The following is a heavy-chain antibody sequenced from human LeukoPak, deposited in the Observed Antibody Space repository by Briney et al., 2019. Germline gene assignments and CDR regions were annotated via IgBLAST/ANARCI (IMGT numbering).Heavy chain of an antibody. V-gene: IGHV3-23*01. J-gene: IGHJ4*02. CDR1: AFTFRSYA. CDR3: AKDGRTSSPK. Sequence: GGSLRLSCAASAFTFRSYAMSWVRQAPGRGLEWVSTIGGSAGGTHYAESVKGRFTIPRDNSKNTVYLQMNGLRAEDTAVYYCAKDGRTSSPKWGQGILVTVSS. CDR2: IGGSAGGT. D-gene: IGHD1-26*01.